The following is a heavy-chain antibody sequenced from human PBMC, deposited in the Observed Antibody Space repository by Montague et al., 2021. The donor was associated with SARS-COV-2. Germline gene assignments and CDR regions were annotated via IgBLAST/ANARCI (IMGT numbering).Heavy chain of an antibody. D-gene: IGHD1-26*01. CDR1: VHSSGAELR. Sequence: SETLSLTCAGDVHSSGAELRRRSERQTSEHQLPRVGVCYHTVRNKYKPSLKSRVSMSVDKSWNQFSLRLASVTAADTAIYYCARKGSGRSDLAYWGQGTLVTVSS. CDR3: ARKGSGRSDLAY. V-gene: IGHV4-4*02. J-gene: IGHJ4*02. CDR2: CYHTVRN.